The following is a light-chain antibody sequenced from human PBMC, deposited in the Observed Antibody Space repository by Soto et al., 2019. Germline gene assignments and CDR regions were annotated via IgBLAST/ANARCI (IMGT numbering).Light chain of an antibody. CDR2: AAS. J-gene: IGKJ2*01. V-gene: IGKV1-39*01. CDR3: QQYYSTPYT. Sequence: DIPMTQSPSSLSASVGDRVTITCRASQSISSYLNWYQQKPGKAPKLLIYAASSLQIGVPSRCSGSGSGTDFTLTISSLQPEDFATYYCQQYYSTPYTFGQGTKLEIK. CDR1: QSISSY.